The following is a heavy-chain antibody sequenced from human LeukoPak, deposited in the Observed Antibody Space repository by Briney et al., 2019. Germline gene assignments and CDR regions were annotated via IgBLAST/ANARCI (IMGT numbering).Heavy chain of an antibody. V-gene: IGHV3-23*01. CDR1: GSTVSNN. J-gene: IGHJ4*02. Sequence: GGSLRLSCAASGSTVSNNMSWVRLAPGKGLEWVSAISGSGGSTYYADSVKGRFTISRDNSKNTLYLQMNSLRAEDTAVYYCAKGAGRGYCSGGSCDYFDYWGQGTLVTVSS. CDR3: AKGAGRGYCSGGSCDYFDY. D-gene: IGHD2-15*01. CDR2: ISGSGGST.